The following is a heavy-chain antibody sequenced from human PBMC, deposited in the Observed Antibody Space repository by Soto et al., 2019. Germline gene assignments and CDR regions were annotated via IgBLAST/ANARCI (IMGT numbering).Heavy chain of an antibody. CDR2: ISYDGSNK. V-gene: IGHV3-30-3*01. CDR3: ARSEGGVSSSWYLTHYYYYYGMDV. CDR1: GFTFSSYA. Sequence: QVQLVESGGGVVQPGRSLRLSCAASGFTFSSYAMHWVRQAPGKGLEWVAVISYDGSNKYYADSVKGRFTISRDNSKNTLYLQMNRLRAEDTAVYYCARSEGGVSSSWYLTHYYYYYGMDVWGQGTTVTVSS. J-gene: IGHJ6*02. D-gene: IGHD6-13*01.